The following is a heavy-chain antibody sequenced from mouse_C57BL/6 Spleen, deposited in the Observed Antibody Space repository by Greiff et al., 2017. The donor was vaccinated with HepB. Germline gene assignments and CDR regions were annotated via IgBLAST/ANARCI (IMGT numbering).Heavy chain of an antibody. J-gene: IGHJ4*01. CDR2: IDPEDGET. CDR3: ASPTTVVAKGYAMDY. V-gene: IGHV14-2*01. D-gene: IGHD1-1*01. CDR1: GFNIKDYY. Sequence: EVQRVESGAELVKPGASVKLSCTASGFNIKDYYMHWVKQRTEQGLEWIGRIDPEDGETKYAPKFQGKATITADTSSNTAYLQLSSLTSEDTAVYYCASPTTVVAKGYAMDYWGQGTSVTVSS.